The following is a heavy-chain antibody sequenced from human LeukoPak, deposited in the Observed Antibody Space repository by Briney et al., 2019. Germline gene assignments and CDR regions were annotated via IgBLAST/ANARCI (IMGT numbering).Heavy chain of an antibody. J-gene: IGHJ5*02. CDR2: INPNSGGT. CDR1: GYTFTGYY. Sequence: ASVKVSCKASGYTFTGYYMHWVRQAPGQGLEWMGWINPNSGGTNYAQKFQGRVTMTRDTSIGTAYMELSRLRSDDTAVYYCARFEEDYYGSGSYYNWFDPWGQGTLVTVSS. CDR3: ARFEEDYYGSGSYYNWFDP. D-gene: IGHD3-10*01. V-gene: IGHV1-2*02.